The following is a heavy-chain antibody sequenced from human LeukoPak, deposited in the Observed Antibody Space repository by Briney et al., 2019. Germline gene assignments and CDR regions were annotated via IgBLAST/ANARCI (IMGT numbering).Heavy chain of an antibody. D-gene: IGHD1-1*01. J-gene: IGHJ3*02. CDR1: GFTFSSYW. CDR3: ARELRSERACDI. V-gene: IGHV3-7*01. Sequence: PGGSLRLSCAASGFTFSSYWMSWFRQAPGKGLEWVANIKQDGSEKYYVDSVRGRFTISRDNAKNSLYLQMNSLRAEDTAVYYCARELRSERACDIWGQGTMVTVSS. CDR2: IKQDGSEK.